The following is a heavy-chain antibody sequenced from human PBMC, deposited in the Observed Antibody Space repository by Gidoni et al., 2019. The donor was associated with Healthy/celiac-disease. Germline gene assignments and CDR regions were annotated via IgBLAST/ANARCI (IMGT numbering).Heavy chain of an antibody. V-gene: IGHV3-9*01. Sequence: EVQLVESGGGLVQPGRSLRLSCAASGFTFDDYAMHWVRQAPGQGLGWVSGSSWNRGSRGYADYVKGRFTISRDNAKNSLYMKMKSLRAEDTALYYCEKDPGALIAARPRGAFDIWGQGTMVTVSS. CDR1: GFTFDDYA. CDR3: EKDPGALIAARPRGAFDI. D-gene: IGHD6-6*01. CDR2: SSWNRGSR. J-gene: IGHJ3*02.